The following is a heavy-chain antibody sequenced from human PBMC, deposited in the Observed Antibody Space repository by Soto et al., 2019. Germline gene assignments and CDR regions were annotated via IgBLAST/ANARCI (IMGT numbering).Heavy chain of an antibody. CDR1: GGTFGNTA. V-gene: IGHV1-69*12. CDR3: ARDGDPGYSFWSGPLGGGRFDP. Sequence: QVQLVQSGAEVKEPGSSVNVSCKTSGGTFGNTAVTWVRQVPGQGLEWIGGIVPLFGTANYAQKFRGRVMITADESTSTAYMDLSSLRSDDPAIYYCARDGDPGYSFWSGPLGGGRFDPWGQGTLVTVSS. D-gene: IGHD3-3*01. J-gene: IGHJ5*02. CDR2: IVPLFGTA.